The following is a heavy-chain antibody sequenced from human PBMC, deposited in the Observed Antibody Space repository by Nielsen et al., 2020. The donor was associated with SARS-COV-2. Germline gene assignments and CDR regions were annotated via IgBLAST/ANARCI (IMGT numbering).Heavy chain of an antibody. CDR3: ARDLAGELSGAFDI. Sequence: ASVKVSCKASGYTFTSYGISWVRQAPGQGLEWMGWISAYNGNTNYAQKLQGRVTMTTDTSTSTAYMELRSLRSDDTAVYYCARDLAGELSGAFDIWGQGTMVTVSS. V-gene: IGHV1-18*01. CDR1: GYTFTSYG. CDR2: ISAYNGNT. J-gene: IGHJ3*02. D-gene: IGHD3-10*01.